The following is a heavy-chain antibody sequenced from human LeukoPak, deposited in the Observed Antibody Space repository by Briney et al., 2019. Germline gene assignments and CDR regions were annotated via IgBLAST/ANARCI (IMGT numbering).Heavy chain of an antibody. J-gene: IGHJ4*02. V-gene: IGHV3-7*01. Sequence: PGGSLRLSCAASGFTFNHFWISWIRQAPGKGLEWVAYIKKTGSETYYVDSVKGRFTITRDNTRNSLFLQMYSLRAEDTAVYFCAREDGYCSGGNCYSYFDSWGQGTLVTVSA. CDR1: GFTFNHFW. CDR3: AREDGYCSGGNCYSYFDS. D-gene: IGHD2-15*01. CDR2: IKKTGSET.